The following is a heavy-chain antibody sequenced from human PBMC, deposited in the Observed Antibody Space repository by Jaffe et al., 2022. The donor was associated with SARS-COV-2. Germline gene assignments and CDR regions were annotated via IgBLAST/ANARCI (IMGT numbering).Heavy chain of an antibody. CDR2: ISGGGDST. Sequence: EVQLLESGGGLVQPGGSLRLSCVASGFTFSSYAMTWVRQAPGKGLEWVSGISGGGDSTNYADSVKGRLTISRDNPRNTLYLQMNSLRAEDTAVYYCAKDRIVTFAKWRSFDYWGQGTLVTVSS. CDR1: GFTFSSYA. D-gene: IGHD2-15*01. CDR3: AKDRIVTFAKWRSFDY. V-gene: IGHV3-23*01. J-gene: IGHJ4*02.